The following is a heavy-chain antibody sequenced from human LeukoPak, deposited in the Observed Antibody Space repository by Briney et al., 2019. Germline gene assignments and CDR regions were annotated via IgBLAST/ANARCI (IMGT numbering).Heavy chain of an antibody. CDR2: ISDYNGNT. CDR1: GYTFTSYG. Sequence: EASVKVSCKASGYTFTSYGISWVRHAPGQGLEWMGWISDYNGNTNYAQKLQGRVTMTTDTSTSTAYMELRSLRSDDTAVYYCARDLYRDSLPVSWFDPWGQGTLVTVSS. D-gene: IGHD4-11*01. J-gene: IGHJ5*02. CDR3: ARDLYRDSLPVSWFDP. V-gene: IGHV1-18*01.